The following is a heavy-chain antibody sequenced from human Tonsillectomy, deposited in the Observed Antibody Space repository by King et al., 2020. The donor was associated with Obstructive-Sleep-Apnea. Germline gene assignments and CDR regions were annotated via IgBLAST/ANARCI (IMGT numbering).Heavy chain of an antibody. CDR2: ISSSGTTI. Sequence: HVQLVESGGGLVKPGGSLVLSCAASRFTFSDYYMTWVRQAPGKGLECVSYISSSGTTIFYAVSVKGRFTISRDNAKGSLYLQMSGLRAEDTAVYYCARVPVSWEPQGYPIDYWGQGTLVTVSS. J-gene: IGHJ4*02. CDR3: ARVPVSWEPQGYPIDY. D-gene: IGHD1-26*01. V-gene: IGHV3-11*01. CDR1: RFTFSDYY.